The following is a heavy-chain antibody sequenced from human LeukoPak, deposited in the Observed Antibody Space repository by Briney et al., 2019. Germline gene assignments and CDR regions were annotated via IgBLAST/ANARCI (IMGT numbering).Heavy chain of an antibody. CDR2: NYTSGST. D-gene: IGHD5-18*01. J-gene: IGHJ4*02. V-gene: IGHV4-61*02. Sequence: SETLSLTCTVSGGSISSGSYYWSWIRQPAGKGLEWIGRNYTSGSTNYNPSLKSRVNISVDTCKNQFSLKLGSVTAADTAVDYGAGDGYRAPFDYWGQGTLVTVSS. CDR3: AGDGYRAPFDY. CDR1: GGSISSGSYY.